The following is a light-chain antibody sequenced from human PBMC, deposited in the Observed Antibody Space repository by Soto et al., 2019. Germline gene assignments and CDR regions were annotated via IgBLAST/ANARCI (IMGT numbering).Light chain of an antibody. Sequence: AIQMTQSPSSLSASVGDRVTITCRASQGIRNDLGWYQQKPGKAPKLLIYAASSLQSGFQSRFRGSGSSTDFTLTISRLQPEDFATYYCLQDYNYPYTFGQGTKLEIK. V-gene: IGKV1-6*01. CDR1: QGIRND. J-gene: IGKJ2*01. CDR3: LQDYNYPYT. CDR2: AAS.